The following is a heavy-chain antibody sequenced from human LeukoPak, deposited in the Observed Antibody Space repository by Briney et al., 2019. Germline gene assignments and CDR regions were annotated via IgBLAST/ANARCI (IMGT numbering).Heavy chain of an antibody. V-gene: IGHV4-61*08. J-gene: IGHJ3*02. CDR2: IYYSGST. Sequence: PSETLSLTCAVSGGSISSGGYYWSWIRQPPGKGLEWIGYIYYSGSTNYNPSLKSRVTISVDTSKNQFSLKLSSVTAADTAVYYCARVSTGDAFDIWGQGTMVTVSS. D-gene: IGHD2-2*01. CDR3: ARVSTGDAFDI. CDR1: GGSISSGGYY.